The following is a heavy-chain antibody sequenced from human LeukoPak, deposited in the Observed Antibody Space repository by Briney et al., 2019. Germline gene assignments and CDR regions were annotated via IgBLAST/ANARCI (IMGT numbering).Heavy chain of an antibody. V-gene: IGHV4-59*01. CDR3: AGGSYGDYGLELDY. J-gene: IGHJ4*02. CDR1: GGSISSYY. CDR2: IYYSGST. D-gene: IGHD4-17*01. Sequence: SETLSLTCTVSGGSISSYYWSWIRQPPGKGLEWIGYIYYSGSTNYNPSLKSRVTISVDTSKNQFSLKLSSVTAADTAVYYWAGGSYGDYGLELDYWGQGTLVTVSS.